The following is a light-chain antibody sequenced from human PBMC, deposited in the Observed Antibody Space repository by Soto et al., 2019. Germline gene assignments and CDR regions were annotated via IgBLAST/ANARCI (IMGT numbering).Light chain of an antibody. CDR1: RSDIGAYNF. J-gene: IGLJ2*01. Sequence: QSALTQPASVSGSPGQSITISCTGTRSDIGAYNFVSWYQQHPGEVPKLILYDVNVRPSGVSNRFSGSKSGNTASLTISGLKAEDEAVYYCTSWTTSTTMIFGGGSKLTVL. CDR3: TSWTTSTTMI. V-gene: IGLV2-14*03. CDR2: DVN.